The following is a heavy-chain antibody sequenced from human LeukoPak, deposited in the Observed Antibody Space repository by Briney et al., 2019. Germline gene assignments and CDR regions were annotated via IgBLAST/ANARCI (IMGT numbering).Heavy chain of an antibody. CDR3: TRDRGAYNLYDY. J-gene: IGHJ4*02. V-gene: IGHV3-49*03. CDR2: IRSKAYGETA. CDR1: GFMFNKYG. D-gene: IGHD1-1*01. Sequence: GGSLRLSCVASGFMFNKYGMSWIRQAPGKGLEWVGFIRSKAYGETADYAASVKGRFTISRDDSKAIAYLQMNSLKTEDTAVYHCTRDRGAYNLYDYWGQGTLVTVSS.